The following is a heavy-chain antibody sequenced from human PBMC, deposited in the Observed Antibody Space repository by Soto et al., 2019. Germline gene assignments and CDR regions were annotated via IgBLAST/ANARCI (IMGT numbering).Heavy chain of an antibody. CDR1: GASISGFY. J-gene: IGHJ5*02. V-gene: IGHV4-4*07. CDR2: IYATGTT. Sequence: QVQLQESGPGLVKPSETLSLTCTVSGASISGFYWSWIRKSAGKGLEWIGRIYATGTTDYNPSLQSRVMMSVATSKKQFTLKSMSVTAADTAVYYWLRDGTKTLRDWFDPWGQGISVTVSS. CDR3: LRDGTKTLRDWFDP. D-gene: IGHD1-7*01.